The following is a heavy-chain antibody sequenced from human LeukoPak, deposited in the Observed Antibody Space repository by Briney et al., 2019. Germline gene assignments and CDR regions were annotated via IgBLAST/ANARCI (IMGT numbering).Heavy chain of an antibody. J-gene: IGHJ3*02. CDR2: VRCEVKNQ. Sequence: LAGASLRLSCTASGFTFKSYGVLWVRRAPGRGLECVSFVRCEVKNQYYTASVKGRFTVSRDNSKNTMYLQMNSLRAEETAVYYCAKDLSVDYYDSRGAFDIWGQGKMVIVTS. D-gene: IGHD3-22*01. V-gene: IGHV3-30*02. CDR1: GFTFKSYG. CDR3: AKDLSVDYYDSRGAFDI.